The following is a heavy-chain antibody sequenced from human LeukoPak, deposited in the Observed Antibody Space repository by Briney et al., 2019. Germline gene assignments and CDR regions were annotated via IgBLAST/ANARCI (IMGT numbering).Heavy chain of an antibody. D-gene: IGHD2-8*01. Sequence: GGSLRLSCAASGFTFSSYSMNWVRQAPGKGLEWVSSISSSSSYIYYADSVKGRFTISRDNAKNSLYLQMNSLRAEDTAVYYCARDVSTKGYMDVWGKGTTVTVSS. CDR1: GFTFSSYS. V-gene: IGHV3-21*01. CDR2: ISSSSSYI. J-gene: IGHJ6*03. CDR3: ARDVSTKGYMDV.